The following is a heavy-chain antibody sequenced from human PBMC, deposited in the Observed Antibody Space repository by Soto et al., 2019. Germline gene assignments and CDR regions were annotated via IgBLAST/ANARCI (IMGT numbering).Heavy chain of an antibody. J-gene: IGHJ5*02. CDR3: TIVVGRYCSSTSCRPQVP. Sequence: EVQLVEYGGGLLKRGGALRPSCAGSGFTFSNAWMSWVRQAPGKGLERVGRIKSKTDGGTTDYAAPVKGKFTIAREDSKITLYLQMNSLKNEDTAVYYCTIVVGRYCSSTSCRPQVPWGQGTLVTVSS. D-gene: IGHD2-2*01. V-gene: IGHV3-15*05. CDR2: IKSKTDGGTT. CDR1: GFTFSNAW.